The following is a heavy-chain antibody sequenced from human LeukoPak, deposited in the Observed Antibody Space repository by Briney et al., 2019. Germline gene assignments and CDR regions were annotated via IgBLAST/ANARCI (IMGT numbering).Heavy chain of an antibody. V-gene: IGHV3-21*01. CDR1: GFTFSTYA. D-gene: IGHD4-23*01. Sequence: PGESLRLSCTASGFTFSTYAMNWVRQAPGKGLEWVSSISSSSSYIYYADSVKGRFTISRDNAKNSLYLQMNSLRAEDTAVYYCARDDYGGMDVWGKGTTVTVSS. CDR2: ISSSSSYI. CDR3: ARDDYGGMDV. J-gene: IGHJ6*04.